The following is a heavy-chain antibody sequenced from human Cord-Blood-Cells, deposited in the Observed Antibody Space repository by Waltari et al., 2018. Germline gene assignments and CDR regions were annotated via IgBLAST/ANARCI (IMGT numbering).Heavy chain of an antibody. Sequence: QVQLQKWGAGLLKPSETLSLPCAVYGGSFSGYYWSWIRQPPGQGLEWLGEINHSGSTNYNPSLKSRVTISVDTSKNQFSLKLSSVTAADTAVYYCARSSSSDAFDIWGQGTMVTVSS. J-gene: IGHJ3*02. CDR1: GGSFSGYY. CDR3: ARSSSSDAFDI. V-gene: IGHV4-34*01. CDR2: INHSGST. D-gene: IGHD6-13*01.